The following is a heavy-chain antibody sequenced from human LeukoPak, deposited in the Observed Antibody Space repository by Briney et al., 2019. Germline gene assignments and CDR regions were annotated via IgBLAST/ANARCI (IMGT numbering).Heavy chain of an antibody. CDR1: GFTFSNYA. V-gene: IGHV3-23*01. J-gene: IGHJ4*02. CDR2: ITGSGGNT. Sequence: PGASLRLSCAASGFTFSNYAMSWVRQAPGKGLEWVSAITGSGGNTYYADSVKGRFTISRDNSKNTVFLQMNSLRAEDTAVYYCAKWGDYDVLTGYYVPDYWGQGTLVTVSS. CDR3: AKWGDYDVLTGYYVPDY. D-gene: IGHD3-9*01.